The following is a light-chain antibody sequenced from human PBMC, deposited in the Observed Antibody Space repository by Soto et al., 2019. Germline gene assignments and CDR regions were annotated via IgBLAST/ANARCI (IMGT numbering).Light chain of an antibody. V-gene: IGLV1-40*01. J-gene: IGLJ3*02. CDR2: GNR. Sequence: QSVLTQPPSVSGAPGQRVTISCTGNSSNLGAGYDVHWYQQRPGAAPKLVIFGNRNRPSGVPERVSGAKSGTSASLAITGLKADDDADYSCQAYNHTWTVSVFGGGTKLTVL. CDR1: SSNLGAGYD. CDR3: QAYNHTWTVSV.